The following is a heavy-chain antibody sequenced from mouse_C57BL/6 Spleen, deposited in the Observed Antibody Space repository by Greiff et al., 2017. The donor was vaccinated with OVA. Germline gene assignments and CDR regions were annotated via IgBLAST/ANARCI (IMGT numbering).Heavy chain of an antibody. J-gene: IGHJ3*01. CDR2: INPSTGGT. CDR3: AREGYDRASWFAY. D-gene: IGHD2-14*01. Sequence: VQLKESGPELVKPGASVKISCKASGYSFTGYYMNWVKQSPEKSLEWIGEINPSTGGTTYNQKFKAKATLTVDKSSSTAYMQLKSLTSEDSAVYYCAREGYDRASWFAYWGQGTLVTVSA. V-gene: IGHV1-42*01. CDR1: GYSFTGYY.